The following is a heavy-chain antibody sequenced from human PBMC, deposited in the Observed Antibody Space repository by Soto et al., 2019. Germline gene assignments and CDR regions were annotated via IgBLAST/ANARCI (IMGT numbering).Heavy chain of an antibody. J-gene: IGHJ4*02. V-gene: IGHV1-2*02. D-gene: IGHD6-6*01. CDR1: GYTFTGYY. CDR2: INPKTGDT. Sequence: QMQLVQPGAEARKPGASVKVSCKTSGYTFTGYYLNWVRQAPGRGLEWVGWINPKTGDTNNAQKFQGRVTMTTDTSISTGYMELSGLISDDTAVYYCVTGDHLVRWGQGTRVTVSS. CDR3: VTGDHLVR.